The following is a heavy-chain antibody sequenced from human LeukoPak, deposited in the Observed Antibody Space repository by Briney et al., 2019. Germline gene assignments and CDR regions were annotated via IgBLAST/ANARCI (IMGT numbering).Heavy chain of an antibody. CDR3: AREGGLYRPLDY. D-gene: IGHD2-8*01. V-gene: IGHV4-4*02. Sequence: SETLSLTCGVSGGSVSSTNWWTWIRQPPGKGLEWIGEVHLDGGTNFNPSLKSRLTMSVDLSENHVSLKLTSATAADTAVYYCAREGGLYRPLDYSGQGTLVTVSS. CDR2: VHLDGGT. J-gene: IGHJ4*02. CDR1: GGSVSSTNW.